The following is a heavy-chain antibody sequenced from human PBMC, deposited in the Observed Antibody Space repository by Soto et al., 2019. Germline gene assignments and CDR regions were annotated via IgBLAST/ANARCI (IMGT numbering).Heavy chain of an antibody. Sequence: ASETLSLTCTVSGGSISSSSYYWGWIRQPPGKGLEWIGSIYYSGSTYYNPSLKSRVTISVDTSKNQFSLKLSSVTAADTAVYYCARGRNRSHYGLRILMDVWGKGTTVTVSS. CDR2: IYYSGST. CDR3: ARGRNRSHYGLRILMDV. V-gene: IGHV4-39*01. D-gene: IGHD3-10*01. J-gene: IGHJ6*04. CDR1: GGSISSSSYY.